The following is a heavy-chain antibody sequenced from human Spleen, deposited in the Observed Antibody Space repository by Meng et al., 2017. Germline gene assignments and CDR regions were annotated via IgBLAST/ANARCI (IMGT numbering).Heavy chain of an antibody. Sequence: ASVKVSCKASGYTFNGYYIHWMRQAPGQRLEWVGWINPNSGGTEFGQKFQGRVAVTWDTSFSTAYMELTRLTSDDTAVYYCARAGKYCDSSGYYCAEDDYWGQGTLVTVSS. CDR2: INPNSGGT. J-gene: IGHJ4*02. D-gene: IGHD3-22*01. CDR1: GYTFNGYY. V-gene: IGHV1-2*02. CDR3: ARAGKYCDSSGYYCAEDDY.